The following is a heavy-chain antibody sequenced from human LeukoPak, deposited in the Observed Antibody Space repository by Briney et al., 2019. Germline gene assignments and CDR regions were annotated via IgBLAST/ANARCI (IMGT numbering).Heavy chain of an antibody. Sequence: PGGSLRLSCAASGFTFSSYGMHWVRQAPGKGLEWVAVIWYDGSNKYYADSVKGRFTISRDNSKNTLYLQMNSLRAEDTAVYYCAKWASESSDPLDYWGQGTLVTVSS. J-gene: IGHJ4*02. CDR1: GFTFSSYG. D-gene: IGHD3-10*01. CDR2: IWYDGSNK. V-gene: IGHV3-33*06. CDR3: AKWASESSDPLDY.